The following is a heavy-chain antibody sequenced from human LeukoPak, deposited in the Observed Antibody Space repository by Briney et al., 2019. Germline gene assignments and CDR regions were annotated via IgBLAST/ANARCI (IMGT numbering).Heavy chain of an antibody. Sequence: GGSLRLSCAASGFTLSDYYMSWIRQAPGKGLEWVSYISSSGSTIYYADSVKGRFTISRDTANNSLYTQMNSLSAEDTAVYYCARDLAYYDSSGYLSFGYWGQGTLVTVSS. D-gene: IGHD3-22*01. CDR1: GFTLSDYY. V-gene: IGHV3-11*01. CDR2: ISSSGSTI. J-gene: IGHJ4*02. CDR3: ARDLAYYDSSGYLSFGY.